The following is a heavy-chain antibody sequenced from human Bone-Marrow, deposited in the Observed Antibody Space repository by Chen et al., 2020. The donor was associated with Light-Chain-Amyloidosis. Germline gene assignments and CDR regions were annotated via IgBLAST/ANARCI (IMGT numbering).Heavy chain of an antibody. Sequence: QVHLVQSGAEVKKPGASVKVSCKASADTFTGSNMHWVRQAPGRGLEWMGQINPDNGDAMDPPRFQGGVTMTRDTSISTAYMELTRLSSDDSAIYFCARSLNTWSAPDAFDLWGQGTLVTVSS. J-gene: IGHJ3*01. CDR3: ARSLNTWSAPDAFDL. CDR1: ADTFTGSN. V-gene: IGHV1-2*06. CDR2: INPDNGDA. D-gene: IGHD2-8*02.